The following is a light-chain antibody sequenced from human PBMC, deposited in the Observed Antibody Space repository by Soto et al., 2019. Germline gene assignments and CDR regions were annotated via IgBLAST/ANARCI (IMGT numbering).Light chain of an antibody. J-gene: IGKJ5*01. CDR2: GAS. CDR3: QQYGGSPRIT. V-gene: IGKV3-20*01. CDR1: QSVSSN. Sequence: EIVLTQSPGTLSLSPGERATLSCRASQSVSSNLAWYQQKPGQAPRLLIYGASIRATGIPDRFSGSGSGTDFTLIINRLEPEDVAIYYCQQYGGSPRITFGQGTRLEIK.